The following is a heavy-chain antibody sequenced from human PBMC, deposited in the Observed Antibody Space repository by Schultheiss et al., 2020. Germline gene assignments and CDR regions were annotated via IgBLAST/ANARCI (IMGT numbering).Heavy chain of an antibody. Sequence: GESLKISCAASGFTFSSYGMHWVRQAPGKGLEWVAVIWYDGSNKYYADSVKGRFTISRDNSKNTLYLQMNSLRAEDTAVYYCARMIAQLVRNYYYGMDVWGQGTTVTVSS. CDR2: IWYDGSNK. CDR1: GFTFSSYG. D-gene: IGHD6-6*01. J-gene: IGHJ6*02. V-gene: IGHV3-33*01. CDR3: ARMIAQLVRNYYYGMDV.